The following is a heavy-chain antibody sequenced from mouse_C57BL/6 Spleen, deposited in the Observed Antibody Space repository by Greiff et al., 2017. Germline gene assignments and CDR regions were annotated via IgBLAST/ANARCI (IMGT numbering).Heavy chain of an antibody. J-gene: IGHJ1*03. CDR2: INPSTGGT. CDR3: ARSSDGYYWYFDV. D-gene: IGHD2-3*01. CDR1: GYSFTGYY. Sequence: VHVKQSGPELVKPGASVKISCKASGYSFTGYYMNWVKQSPEKSLEWIGEINPSTGGTTYNQKFKAKATLTVDKSSSTAYMQLKSLTSEDSAVYYCARSSDGYYWYFDVWGTGTTVTVSS. V-gene: IGHV1-42*01.